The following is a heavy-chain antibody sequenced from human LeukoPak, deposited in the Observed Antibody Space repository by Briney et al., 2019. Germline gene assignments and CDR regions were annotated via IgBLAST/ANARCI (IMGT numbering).Heavy chain of an antibody. D-gene: IGHD3-10*01. J-gene: IGHJ4*02. CDR1: GYSFSAYY. CDR3: ARDPTYYYGSGSYDNDY. Sequence: GASVKVSCKASGYSFSAYYIHWVRQAPGQGLEWMGWINPNSGDTDSAQKFQGRVTVTRDTSISTAYMELSRLTSDDTAVYYCARDPTYYYGSGSYDNDYWGQGTLVTVSS. CDR2: INPNSGDT. V-gene: IGHV1-2*02.